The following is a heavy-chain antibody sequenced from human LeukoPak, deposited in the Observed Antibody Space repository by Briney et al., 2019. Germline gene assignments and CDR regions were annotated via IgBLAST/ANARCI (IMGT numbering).Heavy chain of an antibody. D-gene: IGHD6-6*01. Sequence: GGSLRLSCAASGFTFSTSWMHWVRQDPEKGLVWVSHLNSDGSSPSYADSVRGRFTISRDNAKNSLYLQMNSLRAEDTAVYYCARGSSYAFWGQGTLVTVSS. J-gene: IGHJ4*02. CDR2: LNSDGSSP. CDR3: ARGSSYAF. V-gene: IGHV3-74*01. CDR1: GFTFSTSW.